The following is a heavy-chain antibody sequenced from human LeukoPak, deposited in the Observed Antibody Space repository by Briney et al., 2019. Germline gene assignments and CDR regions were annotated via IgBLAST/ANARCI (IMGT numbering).Heavy chain of an antibody. CDR1: GGSISSSSYY. J-gene: IGHJ4*02. CDR2: IYYSGST. D-gene: IGHD5-24*01. Sequence: SETLSLTCAVSGGSISSSSYYWGWIRQPPGKGLEWIGSIYYSGSTYYNPSLKSRVTISVDTSKNQFSLKLSSVTAADTAVYYCARGEMALDYWGQGTLVTVSS. V-gene: IGHV4-39*01. CDR3: ARGEMALDY.